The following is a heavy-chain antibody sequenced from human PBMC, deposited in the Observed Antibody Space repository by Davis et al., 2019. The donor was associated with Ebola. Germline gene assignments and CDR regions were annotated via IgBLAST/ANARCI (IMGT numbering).Heavy chain of an antibody. V-gene: IGHV4-59*08. CDR2: VYYNGLV. D-gene: IGHD3-3*01. CDR1: GGSIDSYY. CDR3: AGHDFWSGFDF. Sequence: MPSETLSLTCTVSGGSIDSYYWGWIRQSPGKGLEWIGYVYYNGLVNYNPSLKGRVTISVDSSNNRFSLKLTSMTASDTAHYYCAGHDFWSGFDFWGQGILVTVSS. J-gene: IGHJ4*02.